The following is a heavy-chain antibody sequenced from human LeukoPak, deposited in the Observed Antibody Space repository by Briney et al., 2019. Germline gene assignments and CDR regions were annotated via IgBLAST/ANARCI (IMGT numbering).Heavy chain of an antibody. V-gene: IGHV3-74*01. D-gene: IGHD6-19*01. CDR3: ATKQWLAPPPDS. CDR2: FNTDGAVT. CDR1: GFTFSKYW. J-gene: IGHJ4*02. Sequence: PGGSLRLPCAASGFTFSKYWLLWVRQAPGKGLESVSRFNTDGAVTTYADSVKGRFTVSRDNADNTMFLQMNSVRDEDTAVYYCATKQWLAPPPDSWGQGTPVTVSS.